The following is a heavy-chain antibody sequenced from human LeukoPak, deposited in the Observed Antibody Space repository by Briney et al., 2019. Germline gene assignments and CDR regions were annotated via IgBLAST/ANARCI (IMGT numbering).Heavy chain of an antibody. J-gene: IGHJ3*02. Sequence: ASVKVSCKASTYTFTRYGISWVRQAPGQGLEWMGGMNPNSDNTGYAQKFQGRVTITRNTAISAAYMELSSLRSEDTAVYYCASFNQDIWGQGTMVTVSS. CDR2: MNPNSDNT. CDR1: TYTFTRYG. D-gene: IGHD1-14*01. CDR3: ASFNQDI. V-gene: IGHV1-8*03.